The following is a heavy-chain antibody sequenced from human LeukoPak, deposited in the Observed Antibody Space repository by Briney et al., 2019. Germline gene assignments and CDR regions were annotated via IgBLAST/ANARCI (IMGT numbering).Heavy chain of an antibody. J-gene: IGHJ4*02. CDR1: GYTFTSYY. CDR2: INPNSGVT. CDR3: ATGGPSLWLTPLDY. V-gene: IGHV1-2*04. Sequence: ASVKVSCKASGYTFTSYYIHWVRQAPGQGLEWMGWINPNSGVTNYAQKFQGWVTMTRDTSISTAYMELSRLRSEDTAVYYCATGGPSLWLTPLDYWGQGTLVTVSS. D-gene: IGHD5-12*01.